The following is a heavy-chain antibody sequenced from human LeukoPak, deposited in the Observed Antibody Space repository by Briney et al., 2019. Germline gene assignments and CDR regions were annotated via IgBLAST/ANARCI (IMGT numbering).Heavy chain of an antibody. D-gene: IGHD2/OR15-2a*01. CDR3: ARAGKIAHGNDY. CDR2: ISNNGGYT. Sequence: GGSLRLSCAASGFTFSSSAMSWVRQAPGKGLEWVSAISNNGGYTYYADSVQGRFTISRDNSKDTLYLQMNSLRAEDTAVYYCARAGKIAHGNDYWGQGTLVTVSS. CDR1: GFTFSSSA. J-gene: IGHJ4*02. V-gene: IGHV3-23*01.